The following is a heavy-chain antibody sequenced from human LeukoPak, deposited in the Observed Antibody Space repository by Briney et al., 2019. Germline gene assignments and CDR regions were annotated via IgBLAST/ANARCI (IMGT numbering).Heavy chain of an antibody. CDR2: SYYSGTT. J-gene: IGHJ4*02. CDR3: ARHLVGAAEFHY. V-gene: IGHV4-39*01. CDR1: GDSISSNSYY. D-gene: IGHD1-26*01. Sequence: SETLSLTCTVSGDSISSNSYYWGWIRQPPGKGLQWIGSSYYSGTTYCNPSLKSRVTISVDASKNQFSLKLSSVTAADTAVYYCARHLVGAAEFHYWGQGTLVTVSS.